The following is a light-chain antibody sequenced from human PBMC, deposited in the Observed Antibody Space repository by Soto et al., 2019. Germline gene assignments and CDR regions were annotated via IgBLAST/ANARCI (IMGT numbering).Light chain of an antibody. CDR2: AAS. Sequence: SVEDKETITCRASQSISSYLNWYQQKPGKAPKLLIYAASSLQSGVPSRFSGSGSGTDLTMTISSLQPEAFETYYCQQSYSTPIPCAEGTRLEIK. CDR1: QSISSY. CDR3: QQSYSTPIP. V-gene: IGKV1-39*01. J-gene: IGKJ5*01.